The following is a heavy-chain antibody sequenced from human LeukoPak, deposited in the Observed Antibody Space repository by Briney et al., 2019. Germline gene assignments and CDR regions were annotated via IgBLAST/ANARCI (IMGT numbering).Heavy chain of an antibody. CDR2: IYNSGST. CDR1: GGSFSGSN. D-gene: IGHD6-19*01. CDR3: ARHPTGYSTGWYVD. J-gene: IGHJ4*02. Sequence: SETLSLTCAVYGGSFSGSNWSWLRQPPGKGLHWIGEIYNSGSTIYNPSLKSRVTMSVDTSKNQFSLKLSSVTAADTAVFYCARHPTGYSTGWYVDWGQGTTVTVSS. V-gene: IGHV4-34*01.